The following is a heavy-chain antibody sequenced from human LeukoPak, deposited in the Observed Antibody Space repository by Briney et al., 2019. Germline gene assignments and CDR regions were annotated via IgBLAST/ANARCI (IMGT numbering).Heavy chain of an antibody. D-gene: IGHD2-2*01. Sequence: PSETLSLTCTVSGGSITSRTYYWGWIRQPPGKGLEWIGYIYTSGSTNYNPSLKSRVTISVDTSKNRFSLKLSSVTAADTAVYYCARQGGGCSSTSCYLGAYMDVWGKGTTVTVSS. CDR3: ARQGGGCSSTSCYLGAYMDV. V-gene: IGHV4-61*05. CDR2: IYTSGST. CDR1: GGSITSRTYY. J-gene: IGHJ6*03.